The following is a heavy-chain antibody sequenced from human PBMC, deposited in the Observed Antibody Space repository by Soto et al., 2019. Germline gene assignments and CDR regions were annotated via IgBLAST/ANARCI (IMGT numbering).Heavy chain of an antibody. Sequence: SETLSLTCTVSGGSISSGDYYWSWIRQPPGKGLEWIGYIYYSGSTYYNPSLKSRVTISVDTSKNQFSLKLSSVTAADTAVYYCARILSGYFDYWGQGTLGTVSS. CDR2: IYYSGST. V-gene: IGHV4-30-4*01. D-gene: IGHD3-22*01. J-gene: IGHJ4*02. CDR3: ARILSGYFDY. CDR1: GGSISSGDYY.